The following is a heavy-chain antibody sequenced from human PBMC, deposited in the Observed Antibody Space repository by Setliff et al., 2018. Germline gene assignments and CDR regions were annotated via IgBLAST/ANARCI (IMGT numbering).Heavy chain of an antibody. J-gene: IGHJ5*02. D-gene: IGHD3-10*01. CDR1: GGSISSYY. V-gene: IGHV4-4*07. CDR3: ARIHLLLWFGELLSGWFDP. Sequence: SETLSLTCTVSGGSISSYYWRWIRQPAGKGLEWIARLYTSGGTNYNPSPKSRLTMSVDTSKNQFSLKLSSVTAADTAVYYCARIHLLLWFGELLSGWFDPWGQGTLVTVSS. CDR2: LYTSGGT.